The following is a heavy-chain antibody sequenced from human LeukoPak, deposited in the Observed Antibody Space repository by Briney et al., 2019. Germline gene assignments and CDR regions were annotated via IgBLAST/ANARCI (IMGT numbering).Heavy chain of an antibody. CDR2: ITRENWI. CDR1: GFSVSEYY. CDR3: ARGLHLDSSGSLYY. Sequence: PAGSLRLSCAASGFSVSEYYVTWVRQAPGKGLEWISYITRENWIYYSDSVKGRFTISRDHAKNSVYLEMNSLRADDTAVYYCARGLHLDSSGSLYYWGQGTLVTVSS. J-gene: IGHJ4*02. V-gene: IGHV3-69-1*01. D-gene: IGHD3-22*01.